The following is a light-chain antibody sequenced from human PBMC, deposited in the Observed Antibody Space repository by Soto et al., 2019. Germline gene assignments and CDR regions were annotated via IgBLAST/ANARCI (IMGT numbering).Light chain of an antibody. V-gene: IGKV3-15*01. CDR1: QRVATN. J-gene: IGKJ1*01. CDR2: GAS. CDR3: QQYNKWPQT. Sequence: EIVLTQSPGTLSWSPGERATLSCRASQRVATNLAWYQQRPGQAPRLLIYGASKRAIGLPDRVSGSGSGTEVTLTITSLQSEDFAVYYCQQYNKWPQTFGQGTKVDIK.